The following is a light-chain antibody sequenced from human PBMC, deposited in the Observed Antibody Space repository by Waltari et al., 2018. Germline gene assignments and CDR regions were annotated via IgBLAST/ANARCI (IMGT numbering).Light chain of an antibody. V-gene: IGLV1-44*01. CDR2: KND. J-gene: IGLJ3*02. Sequence: QSVLTQPPSVSGTPGPRVTIPSPGTRPNIGANSVTWYHQLPGAAPKLLIYKNDQRPSGVPDRFSGSRSGTSASLAISGLQSEDEADFYCATWDDTFNGPVFGGGTKLTVL. CDR1: RPNIGANS. CDR3: ATWDDTFNGPV.